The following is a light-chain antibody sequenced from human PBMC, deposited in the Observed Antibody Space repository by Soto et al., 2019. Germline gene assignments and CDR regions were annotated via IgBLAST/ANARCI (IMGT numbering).Light chain of an antibody. Sequence: SYELTQPPSVSVAPGQTARITCGGNNIGSKSVHWYQQKPGQAPVLVVYDDRDRPSGIPERFSGSNSGNTATLTISRVEAGDEADYYCQVWDSSSDVVFGGATKLTVL. CDR2: DDR. J-gene: IGLJ2*01. CDR1: NIGSKS. V-gene: IGLV3-21*02. CDR3: QVWDSSSDVV.